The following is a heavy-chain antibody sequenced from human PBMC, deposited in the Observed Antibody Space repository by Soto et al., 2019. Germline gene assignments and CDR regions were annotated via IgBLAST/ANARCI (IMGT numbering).Heavy chain of an antibody. Sequence: ASVKVSCKASGYTFSIYGMSWVRQAPGQGLEWMGWISAGNVNTKYAQKFQGRVTMTTDTSKSTAYMELRSLRSEDTAVYYCARGIAPYYFDYWGQGTQVTVSS. CDR2: ISAGNVNT. J-gene: IGHJ4*02. CDR3: ARGIAPYYFDY. V-gene: IGHV1-18*01. D-gene: IGHD6-13*01. CDR1: GYTFSIYG.